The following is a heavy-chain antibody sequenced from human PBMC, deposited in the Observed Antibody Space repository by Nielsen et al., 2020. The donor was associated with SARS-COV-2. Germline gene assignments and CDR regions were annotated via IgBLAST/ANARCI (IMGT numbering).Heavy chain of an antibody. V-gene: IGHV3-73*01. D-gene: IGHD1-1*01. Sequence: GESLKISCAVSGFTFSASAMHWVRHAPGKGLEWIGRIGGKPNNYATEYGASVKGRFTISRDDSKNTAYLHINSLKAEDSAVYYCKREPWYFDLWGRGTLVTVSS. CDR1: GFTFSASA. CDR2: IGGKPNNYAT. J-gene: IGHJ2*01. CDR3: KREPWYFDL.